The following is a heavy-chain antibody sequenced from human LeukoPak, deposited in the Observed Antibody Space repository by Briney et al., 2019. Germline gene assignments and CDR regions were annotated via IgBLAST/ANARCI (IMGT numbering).Heavy chain of an antibody. CDR2: ISSSSSYI. V-gene: IGHV3-21*01. CDR3: ARDGEDYGGNSGANY. CDR1: GFSFSSYA. D-gene: IGHD4-23*01. Sequence: GGSLRLSCAASGFSFSSYAMSWVRQAPGKGLEWVSSISSSSSYIYYADSVKGRFTTSRDNAKNSLYLQMNSLRAEDTAVYYCARDGEDYGGNSGANYWGQGTLVTVSS. J-gene: IGHJ4*02.